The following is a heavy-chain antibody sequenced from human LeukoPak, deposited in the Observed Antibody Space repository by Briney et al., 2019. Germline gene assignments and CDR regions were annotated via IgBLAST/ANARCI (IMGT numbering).Heavy chain of an antibody. D-gene: IGHD2-15*01. J-gene: IGHJ4*02. CDR2: INWNGGST. CDR1: GFTFDDYG. V-gene: IGHV3-20*04. Sequence: GGSLRLSCAASGFTFDDYGMSWVRQAPGKGLEWVSGINWNGGSTGYADSVKGRFTISRDNAKNSLYLQMNSLRAEDTALYYCASFCSGGSCYFDFDYWGQGTLVTVSS. CDR3: ASFCSGGSCYFDFDY.